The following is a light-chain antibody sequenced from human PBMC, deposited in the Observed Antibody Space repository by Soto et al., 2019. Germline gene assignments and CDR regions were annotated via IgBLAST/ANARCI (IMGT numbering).Light chain of an antibody. CDR2: DVS. Sequence: EIGLTQSPATLSLSPGERATLSCWASQSVSNSLAWYQQRPGQSPRLLIYDVSTRATGIPARFGGSGSGTDFTLTISSLETEDFAVYYCQQRTSWPLTFGGGTKVEI. CDR1: QSVSNS. CDR3: QQRTSWPLT. J-gene: IGKJ4*01. V-gene: IGKV3-11*01.